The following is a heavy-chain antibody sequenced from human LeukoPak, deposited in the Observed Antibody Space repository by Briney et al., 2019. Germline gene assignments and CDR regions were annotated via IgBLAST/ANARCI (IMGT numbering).Heavy chain of an antibody. Sequence: GGSLRLSCAASGFTFTSYWMSWVRQAPGKGLEWVASINQDGTEKHYVDSVKGRFTISRDNVKNSLFLQMNSLRAEDTAVYHCGRGSGDIDYWGQGTLVTVSS. CDR1: GFTFTSYW. J-gene: IGHJ4*02. V-gene: IGHV3-7*04. CDR3: GRGSGDIDY. D-gene: IGHD3-3*01. CDR2: INQDGTEK.